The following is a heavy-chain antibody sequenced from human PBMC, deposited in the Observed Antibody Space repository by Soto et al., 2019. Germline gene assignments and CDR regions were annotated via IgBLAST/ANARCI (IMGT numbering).Heavy chain of an antibody. CDR2: ISSSSSTI. D-gene: IGHD4-17*01. CDR1: GFTFSSYS. V-gene: IGHV3-48*01. Sequence: PGGSLRLSCAASGFTFSSYSMNWVRQAPGKGLEWVSYISSSSSTIYYADSVKGRFTISRDNAKNSLYLQMNSLRAEDTAVYYCAGVRLRTPNWFDPWGQGTLVTVSS. J-gene: IGHJ5*02. CDR3: AGVRLRTPNWFDP.